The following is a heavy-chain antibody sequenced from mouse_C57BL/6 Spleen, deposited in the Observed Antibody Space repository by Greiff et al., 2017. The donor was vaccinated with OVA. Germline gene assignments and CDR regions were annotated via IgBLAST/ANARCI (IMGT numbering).Heavy chain of an antibody. CDR3: ARHKDYGSSYDWYFDV. CDR2: ISSGGSYT. Sequence: EVKVVESGGDLVKPGGSLKLSCAASGFTFSSYGMSWVRQTPDKRLEWVATISSGGSYTYYPDSVKGRFTISRDNAKNTLYLQMSSLKSEDTAMYYCARHKDYGSSYDWYFDVWGTGTTVTVSS. V-gene: IGHV5-6*01. J-gene: IGHJ1*03. CDR1: GFTFSSYG. D-gene: IGHD1-1*01.